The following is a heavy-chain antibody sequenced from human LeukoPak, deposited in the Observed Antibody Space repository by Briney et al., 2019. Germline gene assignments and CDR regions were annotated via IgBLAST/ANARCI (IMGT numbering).Heavy chain of an antibody. CDR2: IFYSGST. CDR1: GGSISSSNYY. J-gene: IGHJ4*02. D-gene: IGHD5-18*01. V-gene: IGHV4-39*01. Sequence: PSETLSLTCTVSGGSISSSNYYWGWIRQPPGKGLEWIGIIFYSGSTYYNPSLKSRVTISVDTSKNQFSLKLSSVTAADTAVYYCARHTSGRRAGIRLWSLPDYWGQGTLVTVSS. CDR3: ARHTSGRRAGIRLWSLPDY.